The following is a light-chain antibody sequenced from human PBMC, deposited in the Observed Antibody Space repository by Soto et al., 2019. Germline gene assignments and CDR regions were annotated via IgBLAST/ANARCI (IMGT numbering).Light chain of an antibody. Sequence: DIPMTQSPSTLSASVGDRVTIICRASQSIGRWLAWYQQKPGKAPKFLIYDASSLESGVPSRFSGSGSGTEFTLTISSLQPADFATYYCQQYNSYPYTFGQGTKLEIK. CDR2: DAS. CDR3: QQYNSYPYT. J-gene: IGKJ2*01. V-gene: IGKV1-5*02. CDR1: QSIGRW.